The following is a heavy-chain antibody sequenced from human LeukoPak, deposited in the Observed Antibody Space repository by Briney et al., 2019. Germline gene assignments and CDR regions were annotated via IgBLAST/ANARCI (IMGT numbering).Heavy chain of an antibody. CDR3: ASAPRRRITFGGVIAPVNWFDP. J-gene: IGHJ5*02. CDR2: INHRGST. Sequence: SETLSLTCAVYGESFSGYYWSWIRQPPGKGREWIGEINHRGSTNYNPSLKSRVTISVDTSKNQFSLKLSSVTAADAAVYYCASAPRRRITFGGVIAPVNWFDPWGQGTLVTVSS. V-gene: IGHV4-34*01. CDR1: GESFSGYY. D-gene: IGHD3-16*02.